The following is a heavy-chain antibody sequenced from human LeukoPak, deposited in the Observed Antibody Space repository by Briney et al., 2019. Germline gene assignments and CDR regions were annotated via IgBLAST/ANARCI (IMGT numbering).Heavy chain of an antibody. J-gene: IGHJ4*02. Sequence: GGSLRLSCAASGFTVRSNYMSWVRQAPGKGLEWVSVIYSGGDTYYADSVRGRFTVSRDNSKNTLYLQMNSLRVDDTAVYYCGKLKSSGYLIEYWGQGTLVTVSS. V-gene: IGHV3-53*01. CDR1: GFTVRSNY. CDR2: IYSGGDT. D-gene: IGHD3-22*01. CDR3: GKLKSSGYLIEY.